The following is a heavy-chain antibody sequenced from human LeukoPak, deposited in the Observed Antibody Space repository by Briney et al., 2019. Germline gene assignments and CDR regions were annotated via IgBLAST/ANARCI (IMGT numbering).Heavy chain of an antibody. CDR2: INWNGGST. CDR1: GFTFSRYS. CDR3: ARDPGTDGSSWYVLDN. J-gene: IGHJ4*02. Sequence: GGSLRLSCVVSGFTFSRYSMNWVRQAPGKGLEWVSGINWNGGSTGYADSVKGRFTISRDNAKNSLYLQMNSLRAEDTAVYYCARDPGTDGSSWYVLDNWGQGTLVTVSA. D-gene: IGHD6-13*01. V-gene: IGHV3-20*04.